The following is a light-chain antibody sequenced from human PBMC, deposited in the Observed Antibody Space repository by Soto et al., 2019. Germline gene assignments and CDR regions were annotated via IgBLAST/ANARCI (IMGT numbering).Light chain of an antibody. Sequence: QSVLTQPPSVSAAPGQRVSISCSGGSSNIGKNSVSWYQQLPATAPKLLIYDDHQRPSGIPDRFSASKSGTSATLDITGLQPADEADYYCATWDLTQSAGVLFGGGTKLTVL. V-gene: IGLV1-51*01. J-gene: IGLJ2*01. CDR1: SSNIGKNS. CDR2: DDH. CDR3: ATWDLTQSAGVL.